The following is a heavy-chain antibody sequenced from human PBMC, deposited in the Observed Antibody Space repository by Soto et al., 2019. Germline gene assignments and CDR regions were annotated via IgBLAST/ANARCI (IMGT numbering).Heavy chain of an antibody. CDR3: ARARADSSSWYDIDY. CDR1: GGTFSSYA. J-gene: IGHJ4*02. Sequence: ASVKVSCKASGGTFSSYAISWVRQAPGQGLEWMGGIIPIFGTASYAQKFQGRVTITADESTSTAYMELSSLRSEDTAVYYCARARADSSSWYDIDYWGQGTLVTVSS. D-gene: IGHD6-13*01. V-gene: IGHV1-69*13. CDR2: IIPIFGTA.